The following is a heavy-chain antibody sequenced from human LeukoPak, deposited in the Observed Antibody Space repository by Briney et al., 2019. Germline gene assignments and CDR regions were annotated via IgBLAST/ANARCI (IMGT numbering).Heavy chain of an antibody. V-gene: IGHV3-74*01. CDR2: INGDGSSI. D-gene: IGHD1-1*01. CDR3: ARGGLEPVDY. J-gene: IGHJ4*02. CDR1: GFTFSRYW. Sequence: GGSLRLSCAASGFTFSRYWMHWVRQAPGRGLVWVSRINGDGSSIRYADSVKGRFTISRDNAKNTLYLQMSSLRADDTAVYYCARGGLEPVDYWGQGTLVTVSS.